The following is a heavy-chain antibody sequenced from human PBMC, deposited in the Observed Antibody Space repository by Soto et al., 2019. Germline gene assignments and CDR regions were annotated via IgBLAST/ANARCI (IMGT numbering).Heavy chain of an antibody. D-gene: IGHD3-9*01. CDR3: ASGPPDWRFDL. Sequence: QVQLVQSGAEVKKPGDSVKVSCKASGYTFTSYDINWVRQATGQGLEWIGWMSPKTGNTGYAQNFQGRVTMTRNPSISTAYMELSSLTSEDTAVYYCASGPPDWRFDLWGQGTLVPVSS. CDR2: MSPKTGNT. V-gene: IGHV1-8*01. J-gene: IGHJ4*02. CDR1: GYTFTSYD.